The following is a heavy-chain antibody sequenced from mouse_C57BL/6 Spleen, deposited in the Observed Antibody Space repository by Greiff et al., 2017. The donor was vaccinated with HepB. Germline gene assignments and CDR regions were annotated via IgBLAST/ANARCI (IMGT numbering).Heavy chain of an antibody. CDR3: ARSDGSPLYYAMDY. CDR2: IDPSDSYT. Sequence: QVQLQQPGAKLVMPGASVKLSCKASGYTFTSYWMHWVKQRPGQGLEWIGEIDPSDSYTNYNQKFKGKSTLTVDKSSSTAYMQLSSLTSEDSAVYYCARSDGSPLYYAMDYWGQGTSVTVSS. V-gene: IGHV1-69*01. J-gene: IGHJ4*01. D-gene: IGHD1-1*01. CDR1: GYTFTSYW.